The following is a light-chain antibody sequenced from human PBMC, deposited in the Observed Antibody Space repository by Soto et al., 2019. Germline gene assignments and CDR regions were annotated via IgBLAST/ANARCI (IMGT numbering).Light chain of an antibody. Sequence: DIQMTKSPSTLSASVGDRVTITCRASQSISSWLAWYQQKPGKAPKLLIYDASSLESGVPSRFSGSGSGTEFTLTVSSLQPDDLATYYCQQYNSYSWTVGQGTKVEIK. CDR1: QSISSW. J-gene: IGKJ1*01. CDR2: DAS. V-gene: IGKV1-5*01. CDR3: QQYNSYSWT.